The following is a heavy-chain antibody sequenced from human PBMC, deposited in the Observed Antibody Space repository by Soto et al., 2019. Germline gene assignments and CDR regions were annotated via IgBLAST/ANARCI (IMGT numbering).Heavy chain of an antibody. J-gene: IGHJ4*02. CDR3: AKDRTGTTPSLFDY. CDR2: ISYDGSNK. V-gene: IGHV3-30*18. D-gene: IGHD1-7*01. Sequence: GGSLRLSCAASGFTFSSYGMHWVRQAPGKGLEWVAVISYDGSNKYYADSVKGRFTISRDNSKNTLYLQMNSLRAEDTAVYYCAKDRTGTTPSLFDYWGQGTLVTVSS. CDR1: GFTFSSYG.